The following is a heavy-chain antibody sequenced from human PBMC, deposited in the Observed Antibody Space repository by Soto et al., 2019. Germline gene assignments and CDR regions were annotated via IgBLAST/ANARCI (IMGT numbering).Heavy chain of an antibody. CDR1: GYTFTGYY. D-gene: IGHD2-2*01. J-gene: IGHJ4*02. Sequence: GASVKVSCKASGYTFTGYYMHWVRQAPGQGLEWMGWINPNSGGTNYAQKFQGRVTMTRDTSISTAYTGLSRLRSDDTAVYYCARGRDHVWIVPAASIDYWGQGTLVTVSS. V-gene: IGHV1-2*02. CDR3: ARGRDHVWIVPAASIDY. CDR2: INPNSGGT.